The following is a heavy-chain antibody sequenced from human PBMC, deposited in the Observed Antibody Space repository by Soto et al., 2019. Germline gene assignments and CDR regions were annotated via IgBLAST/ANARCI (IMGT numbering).Heavy chain of an antibody. CDR3: APRKYGSFNIGAFDI. V-gene: IGHV3-48*03. CDR2: ISKNGIYI. CDR1: GFSFSTYE. Sequence: EVQLVESGGGLVQPGGSLRLSCAASGFSFSTYEMNWVRQAPGKGLEWVSYISKNGIYIYYADSVKGRFTISRDNANNSLFLQRDSLRPEDTAVYYCAPRKYGSFNIGAFDIWGQGTMVPVSS. J-gene: IGHJ3*02. D-gene: IGHD1-26*01.